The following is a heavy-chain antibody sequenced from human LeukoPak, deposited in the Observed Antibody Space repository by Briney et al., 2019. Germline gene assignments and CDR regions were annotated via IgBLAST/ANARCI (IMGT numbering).Heavy chain of an antibody. CDR3: ARDPGTPWFGELPKTGIYYFDY. Sequence: SETLSLTCTVSRGSISSYHWSWIRQPAGKGLEWIGRIYARGSTNYNPSLKSRVTMSVDTSKNQFSLRVSSVTAADTAVYYCARDPGTPWFGELPKTGIYYFDYWGQGTLVTVSS. D-gene: IGHD3-10*01. CDR1: RGSISSYH. V-gene: IGHV4-4*07. J-gene: IGHJ4*02. CDR2: IYARGST.